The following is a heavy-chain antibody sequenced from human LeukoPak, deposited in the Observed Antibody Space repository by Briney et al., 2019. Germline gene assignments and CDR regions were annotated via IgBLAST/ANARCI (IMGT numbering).Heavy chain of an antibody. V-gene: IGHV4-4*02. CDR2: IYPSGSS. D-gene: IGHD2-15*01. CDR3: ARVRAYCSGGRCYSVAFDY. Sequence: SETLSLTCAVSGGSISTNNWWSWVRQPPGKGLGWIGEIYPSGSSNYNPSLKSRVIISLDKSENQFSLKMNSVTAADTAVYYCARVRAYCSGGRCYSVAFDYWGQGTLVTVSS. CDR1: GGSISTNNW. J-gene: IGHJ4*02.